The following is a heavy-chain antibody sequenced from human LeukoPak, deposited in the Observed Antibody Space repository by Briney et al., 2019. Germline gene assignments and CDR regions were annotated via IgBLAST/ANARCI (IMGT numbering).Heavy chain of an antibody. CDR3: AREAGSGSWYPFDY. D-gene: IGHD6-13*01. J-gene: IGHJ4*02. CDR2: ISAYDGST. Sequence: ASVKVSCKASGYTFTNYAITWVRQAPGQGLEWMGWISAYDGSTNYAQKFQGRVTMTTDPSTSTAYMELRSLRSDGTAVYYCAREAGSGSWYPFDYWGQGTLVTVSS. V-gene: IGHV1-18*01. CDR1: GYTFTNYA.